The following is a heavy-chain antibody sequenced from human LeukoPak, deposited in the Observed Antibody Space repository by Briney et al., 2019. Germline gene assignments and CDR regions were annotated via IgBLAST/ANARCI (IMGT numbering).Heavy chain of an antibody. CDR2: IYYSGST. Sequence: SETLSLTCTVSGGSISSSSYYWGWIRQPPGKGLEWIGSIYYSGSTYYNPSLKSRVTISVDTSKNQFSLKLSSVTAADTAVYYCARPFHYYSSSWYYWGQGTLVTVSS. V-gene: IGHV4-39*01. D-gene: IGHD6-13*01. J-gene: IGHJ4*02. CDR3: ARPFHYYSSSWYY. CDR1: GGSISSSSYY.